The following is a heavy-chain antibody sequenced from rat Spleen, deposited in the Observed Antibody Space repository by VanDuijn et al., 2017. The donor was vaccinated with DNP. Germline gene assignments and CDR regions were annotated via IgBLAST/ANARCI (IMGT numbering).Heavy chain of an antibody. CDR2: INTGSGGT. CDR3: ARRRLPYWYFDF. CDR1: DYTFTSYY. V-gene: IGHV1-43*01. D-gene: IGHD1-4*01. J-gene: IGHJ1*01. Sequence: QVQLQQSGAELAKPGSSVKISCKTSDYTFTSYYISCIKQTTGQGLDYIGYINTGSGGTHYNEKFKGKATLTVDKSSSTAFMQLSSLTPDDSAVYYCARRRLPYWYFDFWGPGAMVTVSS.